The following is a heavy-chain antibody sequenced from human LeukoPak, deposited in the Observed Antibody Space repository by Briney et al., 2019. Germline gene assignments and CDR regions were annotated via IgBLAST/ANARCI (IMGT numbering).Heavy chain of an antibody. Sequence: SETLSLTCTVSGGSISSSSHYWGWIRQPPGKGLEWIGSIYYSGSTYYNPSLKSRVTISVDTSKNQFSLKLSSVTAADTAVYYCARGGVGGRSGFDAFDIWGQGTMVTVSS. CDR1: GGSISSSSHY. CDR2: IYYSGST. CDR3: ARGGVGGRSGFDAFDI. V-gene: IGHV4-39*07. J-gene: IGHJ3*02. D-gene: IGHD1-26*01.